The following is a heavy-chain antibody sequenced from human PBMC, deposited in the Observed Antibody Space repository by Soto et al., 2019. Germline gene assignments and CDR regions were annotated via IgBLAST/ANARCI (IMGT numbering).Heavy chain of an antibody. CDR3: EKRGVANFGLSY. D-gene: IGHD3-10*01. Sequence: EVQLVESGGGLVQPGGSLRLSCAVSGFTFSSFWMHWVRQAPGEGLVWVSRINTDGSSTSYADSVKGRFTISRDNAKNTLYLKMNSLRVEDTAMYYCEKRGVANFGLSYWGQGTLVTVSS. V-gene: IGHV3-74*01. CDR1: GFTFSSFW. CDR2: INTDGSST. J-gene: IGHJ4*02.